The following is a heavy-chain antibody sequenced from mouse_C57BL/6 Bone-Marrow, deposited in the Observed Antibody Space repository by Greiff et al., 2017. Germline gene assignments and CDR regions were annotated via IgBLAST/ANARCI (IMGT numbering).Heavy chain of an antibody. Sequence: VQLQQSGAELARPGASVKLSCKASGYTFTSYGISWVKQRTGQGLEWIGEIYPRSGNTYYNEKFKSKATLTVDKSSSTAYMQLSSLTSEDSAVYYCARGAIVRRIFAYWGQGTLVTVSA. CDR1: GYTFTSYG. J-gene: IGHJ3*01. CDR2: IYPRSGNT. V-gene: IGHV1-81*01. CDR3: ARGAIVRRIFAY. D-gene: IGHD2-5*01.